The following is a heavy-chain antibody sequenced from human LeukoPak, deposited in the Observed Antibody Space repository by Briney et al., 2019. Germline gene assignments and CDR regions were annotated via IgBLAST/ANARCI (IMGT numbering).Heavy chain of an antibody. D-gene: IGHD1-20*01. Sequence: GGSLRLSRAASGFTVNHNYISWVRQAPGKGLEWVSVIYSGGTTFYADSVTGRFTISRDTSRNMLYLQINSVRDEDTAVYYCVREAQNNWENVVFYHTFDVWGQGTTVTVSS. CDR2: IYSGGTT. CDR1: GFTVNHNY. V-gene: IGHV3-66*01. J-gene: IGHJ3*01. CDR3: VREAQNNWENVVFYHTFDV.